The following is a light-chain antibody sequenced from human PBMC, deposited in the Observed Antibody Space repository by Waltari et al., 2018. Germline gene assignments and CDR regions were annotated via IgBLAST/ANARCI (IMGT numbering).Light chain of an antibody. CDR3: QQYYSIPRT. Sequence: DIVMTQSPDSLAVLLGERATINCKSSQGVLYNSDNKNYLALYQQKPGQPPKLLIYWASIQESGVPDRFSGSVSGTDFTLTISSLQAEDVAVYYCQQYYSIPRTYGQGTKLEIK. J-gene: IGKJ2*02. V-gene: IGKV4-1*01. CDR1: QGVLYNSDNKNY. CDR2: WAS.